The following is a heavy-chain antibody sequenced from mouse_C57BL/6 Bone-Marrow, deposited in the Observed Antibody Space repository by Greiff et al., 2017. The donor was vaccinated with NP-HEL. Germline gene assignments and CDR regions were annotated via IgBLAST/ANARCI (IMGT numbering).Heavy chain of an antibody. CDR1: GFSLTSYG. CDR3: ARNPPYYYGSSWACFAY. CDR2: IWSGGST. J-gene: IGHJ3*01. V-gene: IGHV2-2*01. Sequence: QVQLKESGPGLVQPSQSLSITCTVSGFSLTSYGVHWVRQSPGKGLEWLGVIWSGGSTDYNAAFISRLSISKDNSKSQVFFKMNSLQADDTAIYYCARNPPYYYGSSWACFAYWGQGTLVTVSA. D-gene: IGHD1-1*01.